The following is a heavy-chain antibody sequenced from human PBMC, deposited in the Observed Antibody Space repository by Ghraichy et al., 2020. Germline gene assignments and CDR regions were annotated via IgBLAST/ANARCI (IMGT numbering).Heavy chain of an antibody. CDR2: IYYSGST. D-gene: IGHD3-22*01. Sequence: SQTLSLTCTVSGGSISSYYWSWIRQPPGKGLEWIGYIYYSGSTNYNPSLKSRVTISVDTSKNQFSLKLSSVTAADTAVYYCARVYYYDSSGYYTPVLDYWGQGTLVTVSS. J-gene: IGHJ4*02. CDR1: GGSISSYY. V-gene: IGHV4-59*01. CDR3: ARVYYYDSSGYYTPVLDY.